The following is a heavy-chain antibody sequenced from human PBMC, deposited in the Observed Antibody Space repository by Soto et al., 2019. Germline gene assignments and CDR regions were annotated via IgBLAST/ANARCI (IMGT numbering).Heavy chain of an antibody. J-gene: IGHJ6*02. Sequence: SETLSLTCTVSGGSISSGDYYWSWIRQPPGKGLEWIGYVYYSGSTYYNPSLKSRVTISVDTSKNQFSLKLSSVTAADTAVYYCARQYYYDSSGSPYYYGMDVWGQGTTVTVSS. D-gene: IGHD3-22*01. CDR1: GGSISSGDYY. CDR3: ARQYYYDSSGSPYYYGMDV. CDR2: VYYSGST. V-gene: IGHV4-30-4*01.